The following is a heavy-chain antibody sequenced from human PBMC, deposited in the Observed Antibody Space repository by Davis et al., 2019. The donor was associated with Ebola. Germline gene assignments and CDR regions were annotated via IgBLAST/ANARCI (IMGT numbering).Heavy chain of an antibody. J-gene: IGHJ6*02. CDR2: INPHNGNT. CDR1: GYTFTNYG. D-gene: IGHD3-10*01. CDR3: AREGVRERELPTYFYYYGMDV. Sequence: ASVKVSCKTSGYTFTNYGITWVRQAPGQGLEWMGWINPHNGNTNYAQKFQGRLTMTTDTSTRTAYMEVRSLRSDDTAVYYCAREGVRERELPTYFYYYGMDVWGQGTTVTVSS. V-gene: IGHV1-18*04.